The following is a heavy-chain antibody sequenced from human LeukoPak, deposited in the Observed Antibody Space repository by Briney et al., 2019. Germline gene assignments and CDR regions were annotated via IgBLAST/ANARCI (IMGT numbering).Heavy chain of an antibody. V-gene: IGHV4-59*01. D-gene: IGHD3-10*01. CDR3: ARFFHGSGSHNSPPLDAFDI. CDR2: IYYSGST. Sequence: SETLSLTCTVSGGSISSYYWSWIRQPPGKGLEWIGYIYYSGSTNYNPSLKSRVTISVDTSKNQFSLKLSSVTAADTAVYYCARFFHGSGSHNSPPLDAFDIWGQGTMVTVSS. CDR1: GGSISSYY. J-gene: IGHJ3*02.